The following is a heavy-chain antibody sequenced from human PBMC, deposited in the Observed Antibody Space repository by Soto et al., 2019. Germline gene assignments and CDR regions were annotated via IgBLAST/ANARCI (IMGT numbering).Heavy chain of an antibody. Sequence: ASVKVSCKASGYTFTSYAMHWVRQAPGQRLEWMGWINAGTGNTKYSQKFQGRVTITRDTSASTAYMELSSLRSQDTAVYYCASDAIEGSATLSSYYGMDVWGDGPTGTV. J-gene: IGHJ6*02. V-gene: IGHV1-3*01. CDR2: INAGTGNT. CDR1: GYTFTSYA. D-gene: IGHD2-15*01. CDR3: ASDAIEGSATLSSYYGMDV.